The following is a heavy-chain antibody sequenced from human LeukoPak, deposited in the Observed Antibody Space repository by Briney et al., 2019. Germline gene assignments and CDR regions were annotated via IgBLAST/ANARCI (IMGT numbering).Heavy chain of an antibody. Sequence: ASVKVSCKASGYTFTSYDINWVRQATGQGPEWMGWMNPNSGNTGYAQKFQGRVTMTRNTSISTAYMELSSLRSEDTAVYYCARGFRAYGSGSLDYWGQGTLVTVSS. J-gene: IGHJ4*02. CDR2: MNPNSGNT. CDR3: ARGFRAYGSGSLDY. CDR1: GYTFTSYD. V-gene: IGHV1-8*01. D-gene: IGHD3-10*01.